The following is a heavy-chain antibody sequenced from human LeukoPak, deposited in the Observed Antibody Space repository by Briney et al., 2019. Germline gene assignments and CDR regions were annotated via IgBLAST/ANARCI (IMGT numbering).Heavy chain of an antibody. Sequence: ASVKVSCKASGYTFTSYGISWVRQAPGQGLEWMGWISAYNGNTNYAQKLQGRVTMTTDTSTSTAYMELRSLRSDDTAVYYCARGQYYYGSGSYFFDYWGQGTLVTVSS. CDR1: GYTFTSYG. D-gene: IGHD3-10*01. CDR3: ARGQYYYGSGSYFFDY. V-gene: IGHV1-18*01. CDR2: ISAYNGNT. J-gene: IGHJ4*02.